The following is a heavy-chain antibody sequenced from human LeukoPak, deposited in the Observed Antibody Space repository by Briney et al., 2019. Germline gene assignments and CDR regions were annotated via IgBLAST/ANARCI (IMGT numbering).Heavy chain of an antibody. CDR3: ARDLGMATPYYHYYYMDV. CDR1: GGTFSSYA. V-gene: IGHV1-69*05. D-gene: IGHD5-24*01. CDR2: IIPIFGTA. J-gene: IGHJ6*03. Sequence: SVKVSCKASGGTFSSYAISWVRQAPAQGLEWMGGIIPIFGTANYAQKFQGRVTITTHESTSTAYMELSSLRSEDTAVYYCARDLGMATPYYHYYYMDVWGKGTTVTVSS.